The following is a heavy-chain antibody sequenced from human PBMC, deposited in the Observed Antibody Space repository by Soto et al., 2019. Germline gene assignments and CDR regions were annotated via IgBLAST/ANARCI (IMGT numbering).Heavy chain of an antibody. CDR3: ARESLYCSGGSCYSGWFDP. J-gene: IGHJ5*02. CDR1: GGSISSYY. Sequence: PSETLSLTCTDSGGSISSYYWSWIRQPPGKGLEWIGYIYYSGSTNYNPSLKSRVTISVDTSKNQFSLKLSSVTAADTAVYYCARESLYCSGGSCYSGWFDPWGQGTPVT. V-gene: IGHV4-59*01. D-gene: IGHD2-15*01. CDR2: IYYSGST.